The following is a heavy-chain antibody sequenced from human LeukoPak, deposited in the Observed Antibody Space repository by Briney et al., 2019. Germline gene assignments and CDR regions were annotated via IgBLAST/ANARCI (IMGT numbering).Heavy chain of an antibody. D-gene: IGHD2-8*01. V-gene: IGHV4-34*01. J-gene: IGHJ6*02. CDR3: ARSLAYCTNGVCYTLHYYDYYGMDV. CDR1: GGSFSGYY. CDR2: FNHSGST. Sequence: SETLSLTCAVYGGSFSGYYWSWIRQPPGKGLEWIGEFNHSGSTNYNPSLKSRVTISVDTSKNQFSLKLRSVTAADTAVYYCARSLAYCTNGVCYTLHYYDYYGMDVWGQGTTVTVSS.